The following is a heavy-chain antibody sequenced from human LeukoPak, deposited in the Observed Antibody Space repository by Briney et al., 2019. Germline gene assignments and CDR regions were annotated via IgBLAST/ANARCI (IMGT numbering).Heavy chain of an antibody. CDR1: GFTFSSYG. V-gene: IGHV3-33*01. CDR2: IWYDGSNK. CDR3: ARDTVGATGGDY. J-gene: IGHJ4*02. Sequence: GRSLRLSCAASGFTFSSYGMHWVRQAPGKGLEWVAVIWYDGSNKYYADSVKGRFTISRDNSKNTLYLQTNSLRAEDTAVYYCARDTVGATGGDYWGQGTLVTVSS. D-gene: IGHD1-26*01.